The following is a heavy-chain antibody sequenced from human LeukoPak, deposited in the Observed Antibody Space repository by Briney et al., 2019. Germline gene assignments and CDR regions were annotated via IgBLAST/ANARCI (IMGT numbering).Heavy chain of an antibody. CDR1: GYTFTNYA. CDR2: INADNGNT. V-gene: IGHV1-3*01. J-gene: IGHJ4*02. Sequence: ASVKVSCKASGYTFTNYAMHWVRQAPGQRLEWMGWINADNGNTKYSQKFQGGVTITRDTSASTAYMELSNLRPEDTAVYYCARGRGSLYYFDYWGQGTLVTVSS. D-gene: IGHD1-26*01. CDR3: ARGRGSLYYFDY.